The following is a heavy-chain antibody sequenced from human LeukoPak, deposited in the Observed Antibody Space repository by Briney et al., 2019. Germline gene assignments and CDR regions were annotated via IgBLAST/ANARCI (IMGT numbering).Heavy chain of an antibody. V-gene: IGHV4-59*08. D-gene: IGHD2-15*01. CDR2: IYYTGST. CDR1: GGSISTYY. J-gene: IGHJ4*02. Sequence: SETLSLTCTVSGGSISTYYWSWIRQPPGKGLEWIGYIYYTGSTNYNPSLKSRVTMSVDTSKNQFSLELSSVTAADTAVYYCARQGFCSGGSCYWLFDYWGQGTLLTVSS. CDR3: ARQGFCSGGSCYWLFDY.